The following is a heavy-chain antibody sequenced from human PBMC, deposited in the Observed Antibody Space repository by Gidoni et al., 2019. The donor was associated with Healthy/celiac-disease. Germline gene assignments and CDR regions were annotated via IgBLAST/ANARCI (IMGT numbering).Heavy chain of an antibody. D-gene: IGHD3-16*01. CDR3: ARIRGGQYLKTPYYYYYGMDV. CDR2: IDWDDDK. CDR1: GFSLSTSGMC. J-gene: IGHJ6*02. Sequence: QVTLRESGPALVKPTQTLTLTCTFSGFSLSTSGMCVSWIRQPPGKALEWLARIDWDDDKYYSTSLKTRLTISKDTSKNQGVLTMTNMDPVDTATYYCARIRGGQYLKTPYYYYYGMDVWGQGTTVTVSS. V-gene: IGHV2-70*15.